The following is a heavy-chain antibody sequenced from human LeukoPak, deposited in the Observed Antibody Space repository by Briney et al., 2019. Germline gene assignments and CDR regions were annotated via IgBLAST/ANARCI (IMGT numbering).Heavy chain of an antibody. CDR2: ISGSGGST. J-gene: IGHJ4*02. V-gene: IGHV3-23*01. CDR1: GFTFSSYA. D-gene: IGHD3-22*01. Sequence: PGGSPRLSCAASGFTFSSYAMSWVRQAPGKGLEWVSAISGSGGSTYHADSVKGRFTISRDNSKNTLYLQMNSLRAEDTAVYYCAKGRGMIVGEALDYWGQGTLVTVSS. CDR3: AKGRGMIVGEALDY.